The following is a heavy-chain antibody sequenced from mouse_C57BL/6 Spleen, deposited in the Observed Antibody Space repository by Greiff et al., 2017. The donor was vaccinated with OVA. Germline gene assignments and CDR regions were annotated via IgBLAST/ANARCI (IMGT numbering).Heavy chain of an antibody. V-gene: IGHV1-50*01. Sequence: VQLQQSGAELVKPGASVKLSCKASGYTFTSYWMQWVKQRPGQGLEWIGEIDPSDSYTNYNQKFKGKATLTVDTSSSTAYMQLSSLTSEDSAVYYCARYTTVNYAMDYWGQGTSVTVSS. CDR3: ARYTTVNYAMDY. CDR1: GYTFTSYW. J-gene: IGHJ4*01. CDR2: IDPSDSYT. D-gene: IGHD1-1*01.